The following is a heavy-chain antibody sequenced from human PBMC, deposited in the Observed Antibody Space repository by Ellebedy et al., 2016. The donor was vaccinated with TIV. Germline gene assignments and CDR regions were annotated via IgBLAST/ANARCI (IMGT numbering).Heavy chain of an antibody. J-gene: IGHJ4*02. D-gene: IGHD4-17*01. Sequence: SETLSLXCAVYGGSFSGYYWSWIRQPPGKGLEWIGEINHSGSTNYNPSLKSRVTISVDTSKNQFSLKLSSVTAADTAVYYCARVSATVTTFDYWGQGTLVTVSS. CDR1: GGSFSGYY. V-gene: IGHV4-34*01. CDR2: INHSGST. CDR3: ARVSATVTTFDY.